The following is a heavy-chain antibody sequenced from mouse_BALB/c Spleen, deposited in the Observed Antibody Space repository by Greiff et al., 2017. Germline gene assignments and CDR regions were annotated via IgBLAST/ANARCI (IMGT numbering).Heavy chain of an antibody. V-gene: IGHV1-7*01. CDR1: GYTFTSYW. Sequence: VQRVESGAELAKPGASVKMSCKASGYTFTSYWMHWVKQRPGQGLEWIGYINPSTGYTEYNQKFKDKATLTADKSYSTAYMQLSSLTSEDSAVYYCARVGTSWAMDYWGQGTSVTVSA. CDR3: ARVGTSWAMDY. J-gene: IGHJ4*01. D-gene: IGHD4-1*01. CDR2: INPSTGYT.